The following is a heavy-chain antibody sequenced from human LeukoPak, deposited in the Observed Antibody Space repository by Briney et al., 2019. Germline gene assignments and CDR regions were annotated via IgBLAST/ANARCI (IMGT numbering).Heavy chain of an antibody. V-gene: IGHV3-21*01. CDR2: ISSSSGSI. J-gene: IGHJ4*02. CDR3: ARDWNYYSC. CDR1: GFTFSSYE. D-gene: IGHD1-1*01. Sequence: GGSLRLSCAASGFTFSSYEMNWVRQAPGKGLEWVSSISSSSGSIYYADSVKGRFTISRDNAKNSLYLQMNSLRAEDTAVYYCARDWNYYSCWGQGTLVTVSS.